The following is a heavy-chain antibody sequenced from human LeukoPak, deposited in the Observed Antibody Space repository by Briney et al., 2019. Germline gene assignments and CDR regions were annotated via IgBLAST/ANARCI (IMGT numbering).Heavy chain of an antibody. CDR3: ARLRRIMITFGGVIASYYFDY. V-gene: IGHV4-39*01. Sequence: GSLRLSCAASGFTFSSYAMSWVRQPPGKGLEWIGSIYYSGSTYYNPSLKSRVTISVDTSKNQFSLKLSSVTAADTAVYYCARLRRIMITFGGVIASYYFDYWGQGTLVTVSS. CDR1: GFTFSSYA. J-gene: IGHJ4*02. D-gene: IGHD3-16*02. CDR2: IYYSGST.